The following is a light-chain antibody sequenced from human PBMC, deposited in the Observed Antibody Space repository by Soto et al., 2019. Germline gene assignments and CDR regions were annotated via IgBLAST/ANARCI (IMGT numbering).Light chain of an antibody. CDR3: QELNSYPRT. Sequence: IQLTQSPSFLSASIGDRVTITCRASQGISTYLAWYQQKPGKAPKSLIYGASTLQSGVPSRFSGGGSGTEFTLTITSLQPEDFATYYCQELNSYPRTVGQGTKVDIK. V-gene: IGKV1-9*01. CDR2: GAS. J-gene: IGKJ1*01. CDR1: QGISTY.